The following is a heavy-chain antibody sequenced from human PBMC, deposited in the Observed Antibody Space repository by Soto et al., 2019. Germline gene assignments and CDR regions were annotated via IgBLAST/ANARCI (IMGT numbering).Heavy chain of an antibody. CDR3: ARGLNGYSHYFDY. J-gene: IGHJ4*02. CDR2: INAGNGNT. CDR1: GYTFTSYA. D-gene: IGHD5-18*01. Sequence: QVQLVQSGAEVKKPGASVKVSCKASGYTFTSYAMHWVRQAPGQRLEWMGWINAGNGNTKYSQKFQGRVTITRDTSANTAYMELNSLRSEDTAVYYCARGLNGYSHYFDYWGQGTLVTVSS. V-gene: IGHV1-3*01.